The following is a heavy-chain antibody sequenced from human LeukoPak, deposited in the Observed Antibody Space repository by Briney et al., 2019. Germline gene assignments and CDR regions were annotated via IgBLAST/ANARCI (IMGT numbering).Heavy chain of an antibody. CDR2: INPNNCGT. Sequence: GASVKVSCKASGYTFTDYYFHWVRQAPGQGLEWMGWINPNNCGTNYAQKFQGRVTMTRDTSISTAYMKLSSLTSDDTAVYYCARNRYGYNFGYWAQGTLVTVSS. J-gene: IGHJ4*02. CDR1: GYTFTDYY. V-gene: IGHV1-2*02. D-gene: IGHD5-24*01. CDR3: ARNRYGYNFGY.